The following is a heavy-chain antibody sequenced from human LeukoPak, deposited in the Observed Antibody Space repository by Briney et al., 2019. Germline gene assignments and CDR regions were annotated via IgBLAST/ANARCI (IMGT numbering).Heavy chain of an antibody. CDR3: ARGKYGGYFIDY. CDR1: GFTFSSYA. J-gene: IGHJ4*02. CDR2: ISYDGSNK. V-gene: IGHV3-30-3*01. D-gene: IGHD5-12*01. Sequence: GGSLRLSCAASGFTFSSYAMHWVRQAPGKGLEWVAVISYDGSNKYYADSVKGRFTISRDNAKNTVYLQMNSLRAEDTAVYYCARGKYGGYFIDYWGQGTLVTVSS.